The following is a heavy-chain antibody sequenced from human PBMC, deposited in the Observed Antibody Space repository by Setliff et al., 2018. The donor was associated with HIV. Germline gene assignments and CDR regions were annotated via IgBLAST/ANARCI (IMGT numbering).Heavy chain of an antibody. CDR2: INPSGGSA. Sequence: GASVKVSCQASGYTFTSYYLHWVRQAPGQGLEWMGMINPSGGSASYAQKFQGRVTMSRDTSTSTVYMELSSLRSEDTAVYYCARDYFDSSAYHYGFGAFDIWGQGTMVTVSS. CDR1: GYTFTSYY. V-gene: IGHV1-46*01. CDR3: ARDYFDSSAYHYGFGAFDI. D-gene: IGHD3-22*01. J-gene: IGHJ3*02.